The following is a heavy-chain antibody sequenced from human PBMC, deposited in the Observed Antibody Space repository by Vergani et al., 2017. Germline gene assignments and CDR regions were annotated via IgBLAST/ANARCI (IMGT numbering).Heavy chain of an antibody. Sequence: QVQLVQSGAEVKKPGASVKVSCKASGYTFAGYNIHWVRQAPGQGLELMGWINPNSGGTNYAQKFQGMVTMTRDTSINTAYMELSRLRSDDTAVYYCARGWSGYSTSWFFEYWGQGTLVTVSS. CDR2: INPNSGGT. D-gene: IGHD6-13*01. V-gene: IGHV1-2*02. CDR3: ARGWSGYSTSWFFEY. CDR1: GYTFAGYN. J-gene: IGHJ4*02.